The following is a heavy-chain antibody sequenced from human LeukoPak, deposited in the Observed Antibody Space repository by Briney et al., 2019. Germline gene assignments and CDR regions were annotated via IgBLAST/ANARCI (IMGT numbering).Heavy chain of an antibody. CDR3: ARAVTVVTRGGLVFDY. CDR2: ISSSSNTI. Sequence: GGSLRLSCAASGFXFSSYSINWVRQAPGKGLEWVSYISSSSNTIYYADSVKGRFTISRDNAKNSLFLQMNSLRDEDTSVYYCARAVTVVTRGGLVFDYWGQGTLVTVSS. CDR1: GFXFSSYS. V-gene: IGHV3-48*02. D-gene: IGHD2-21*02. J-gene: IGHJ4*02.